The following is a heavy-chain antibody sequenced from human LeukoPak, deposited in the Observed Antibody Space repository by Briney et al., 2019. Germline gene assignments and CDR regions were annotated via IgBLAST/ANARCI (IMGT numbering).Heavy chain of an antibody. CDR2: IYYSGST. CDR3: ARRRYDSSTYNFDS. J-gene: IGHJ4*02. Sequence: SETLSLTCDVSGGSLTGNTYYWGWIRQPPGKGLEWIGTIYYSGSTYYRPSLKSRVTISMDRSKNQISLKMASVTAADTAIFYCARRRYDSSTYNFDSWGPGTLVTVSS. CDR1: GGSLTGNTYY. V-gene: IGHV4-39*01. D-gene: IGHD3-22*01.